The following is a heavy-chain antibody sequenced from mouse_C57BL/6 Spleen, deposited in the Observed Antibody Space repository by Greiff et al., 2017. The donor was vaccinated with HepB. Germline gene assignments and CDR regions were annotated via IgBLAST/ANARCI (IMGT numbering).Heavy chain of an antibody. CDR1: GYTFTSYG. CDR3: ARRAYYDYDAAWFAY. CDR2: IYPRSGNT. V-gene: IGHV1-81*01. Sequence: QVQLQQSGAELARPGASVKLSCKASGYTFTSYGISWVKQRTGQGLEWIGEIYPRSGNTYYNEKLKGKATLTADKSSSTAYMELRSLTSEDSAVYFCARRAYYDYDAAWFAYWGQGTLVTVSA. D-gene: IGHD2-4*01. J-gene: IGHJ3*01.